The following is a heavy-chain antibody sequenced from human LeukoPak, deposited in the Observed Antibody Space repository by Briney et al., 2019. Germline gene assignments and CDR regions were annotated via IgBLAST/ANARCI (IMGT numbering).Heavy chain of an antibody. D-gene: IGHD1-14*01. CDR3: ARDSLAGNVDY. CDR2: IYYSGST. J-gene: IGHJ4*02. V-gene: IGHV4-59*01. Sequence: SETLSLTCTVSGGSISGYYWSWIRQPPGKGLEWIGYIYYSGSTNYNPSLKSRVTISVDTSKNQFSLKLSSVTAADTAVYYCARDSLAGNVDYWGQGTLVTVSS. CDR1: GGSISGYY.